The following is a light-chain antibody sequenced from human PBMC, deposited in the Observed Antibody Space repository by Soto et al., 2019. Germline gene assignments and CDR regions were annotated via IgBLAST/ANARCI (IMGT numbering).Light chain of an antibody. CDR1: QTVYNGF. V-gene: IGKV3-20*01. CDR3: QQYGSSPGT. J-gene: IGKJ1*01. CDR2: GAS. Sequence: ENVLTQSPGTLSLSPGERATLSCRASQTVYNGFLAWYQQKPGQAPRLLIYGASSRATGIPDRFSGSGSGTDFTLTISSLEPEDFAVYYCQQYGSSPGTFGQGTKVDIK.